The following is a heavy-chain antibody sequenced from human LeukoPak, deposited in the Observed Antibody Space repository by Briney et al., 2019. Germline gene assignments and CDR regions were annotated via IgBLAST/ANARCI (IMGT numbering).Heavy chain of an antibody. Sequence: GGSLRLSCAASGFTFSSYGMHWVRQAPGKGLEWVAVISYDGSNKYYADSVKGRFTISRDNSKNTLYLQMNSLRAEDTAVYYCARDSTNLAESPDYWGQGTLVTVSS. V-gene: IGHV3-30*03. J-gene: IGHJ4*02. CDR3: ARDSTNLAESPDY. CDR1: GFTFSSYG. D-gene: IGHD2-21*01. CDR2: ISYDGSNK.